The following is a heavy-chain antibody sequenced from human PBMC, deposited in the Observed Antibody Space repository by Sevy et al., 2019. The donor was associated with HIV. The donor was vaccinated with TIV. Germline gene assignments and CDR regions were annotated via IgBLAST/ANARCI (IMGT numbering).Heavy chain of an antibody. J-gene: IGHJ6*02. Sequence: ASVKVSCKACGYTFTDYYIHWVRQAPGQGLEWMGWINPKSGGTNHAQKFHGRVTMTRDTSISTDYMELSRLRSDDTAVYYCARVVEPAGIDPYYYGVDVWGPGATVTVSS. D-gene: IGHD2-2*02. V-gene: IGHV1-2*02. CDR1: GYTFTDYY. CDR2: INPKSGGT. CDR3: ARVVEPAGIDPYYYGVDV.